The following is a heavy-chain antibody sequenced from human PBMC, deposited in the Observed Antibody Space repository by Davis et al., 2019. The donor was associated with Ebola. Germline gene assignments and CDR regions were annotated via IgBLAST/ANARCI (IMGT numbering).Heavy chain of an antibody. Sequence: PGGSLRLSCAASGFTFSYYSMNWVRQAPGKGLEWVSSISSSSSYIYYADSVKGRFTISRDNANNSLYLQMNSLRVEDTAVYYCARDVLFDYGGNSWGFDYWGQGTLVTVSS. V-gene: IGHV3-21*01. CDR2: ISSSSSYI. CDR3: ARDVLFDYGGNSWGFDY. J-gene: IGHJ4*02. D-gene: IGHD4-23*01. CDR1: GFTFSYYS.